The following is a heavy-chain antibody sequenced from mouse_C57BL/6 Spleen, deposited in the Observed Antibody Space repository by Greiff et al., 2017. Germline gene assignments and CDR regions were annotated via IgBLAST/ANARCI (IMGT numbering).Heavy chain of an antibody. V-gene: IGHV5-17*01. J-gene: IGHJ4*01. CDR2: ISSGSSTI. Sequence: EVMLVESGGGLVKPGGSLKLSCAASGFTFSDYGMHWVRQAPEKGLEWVAYISSGSSTIYYADTVKGRFTISRDNAKNTLFLQRTSLRSEDTAMYYCARDWDGAMDYWGQGTSVTVSS. CDR1: GFTFSDYG. D-gene: IGHD4-1*01. CDR3: ARDWDGAMDY.